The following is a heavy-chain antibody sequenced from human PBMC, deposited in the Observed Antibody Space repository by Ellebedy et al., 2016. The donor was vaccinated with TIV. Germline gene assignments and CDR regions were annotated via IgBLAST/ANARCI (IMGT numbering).Heavy chain of an antibody. D-gene: IGHD3-10*01. J-gene: IGHJ6*02. Sequence: AASVKVSCKSSGYTFIDYGISWVRQAPGQGLDWMGWVSAYSGNTNYADNLQGRVTMTTDPSTDTAYMELRSLRSDDTAVYYCARYSCSGTYYRNGMDVWGQGTTVTVSS. V-gene: IGHV1-18*01. CDR2: VSAYSGNT. CDR3: ARYSCSGTYYRNGMDV. CDR1: GYTFIDYG.